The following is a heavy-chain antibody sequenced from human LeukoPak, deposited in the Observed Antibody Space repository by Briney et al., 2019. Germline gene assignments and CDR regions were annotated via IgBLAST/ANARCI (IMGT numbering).Heavy chain of an antibody. Sequence: GASVKVSCKASGYSFTGYYIHWVRQAPGQGLEWMGWIYPNSGGTNYARKFRGGVTMTRDTSISAAYMELSRLRSDDTAVYYCARDWSVGIRDDYWGQGTLVAVSS. CDR2: IYPNSGGT. D-gene: IGHD3-3*01. CDR3: ARDWSVGIRDDY. J-gene: IGHJ4*02. V-gene: IGHV1-2*02. CDR1: GYSFTGYY.